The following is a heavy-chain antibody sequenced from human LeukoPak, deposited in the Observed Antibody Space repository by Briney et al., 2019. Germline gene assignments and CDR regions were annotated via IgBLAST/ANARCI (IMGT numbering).Heavy chain of an antibody. Sequence: SETLSLTCTVSGGSISSYYWSWIRQPPGKGLEWIGYIYYSGSTNYNPSLKSRVTISVDTSKNQFSLQLNSVTPEDTAVYYCARGHIWPYWYFDLWGRGTLVTVSS. CDR1: GGSISSYY. V-gene: IGHV4-59*12. J-gene: IGHJ2*01. CDR2: IYYSGST. CDR3: ARGHIWPYWYFDL.